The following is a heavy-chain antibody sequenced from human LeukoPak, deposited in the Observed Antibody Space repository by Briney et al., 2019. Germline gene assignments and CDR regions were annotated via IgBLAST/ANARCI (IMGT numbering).Heavy chain of an antibody. V-gene: IGHV4-59*06. CDR2: IYYSGST. CDR3: ARDSFGADTDAFDI. CDR1: GGSISSYY. D-gene: IGHD3-16*01. Sequence: PSETLSLTCTVSGGSISSYYWSWIRQHPGKGLEWIGYIYYSGSTYYNPSLKSRVTISVDTSKNQFSLKLSSVTAADTAVYYCARDSFGADTDAFDIWGQGTMVTVSS. J-gene: IGHJ3*02.